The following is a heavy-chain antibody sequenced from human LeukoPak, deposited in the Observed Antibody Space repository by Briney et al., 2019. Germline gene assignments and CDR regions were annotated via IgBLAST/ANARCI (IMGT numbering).Heavy chain of an antibody. CDR2: INHSGST. CDR3: ARGGFYCGGDCYVDY. V-gene: IGHV4-34*01. J-gene: IGHJ4*02. D-gene: IGHD2-21*02. Sequence: PETLSLTCAVYGESFSPYYWSWIRQPPGKGLEWIGEINHSGSTNYNPSLKSRVTISVDTSKNQFSLRLSSVTAADTAVYYCARGGFYCGGDCYVDYWGQGTLVTVSS. CDR1: GESFSPYY.